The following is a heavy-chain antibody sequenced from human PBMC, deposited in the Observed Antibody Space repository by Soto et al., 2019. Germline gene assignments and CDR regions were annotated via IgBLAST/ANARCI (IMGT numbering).Heavy chain of an antibody. V-gene: IGHV3-23*01. CDR1: GFTFSTYA. J-gene: IGHJ4*02. CDR2: LSGSGGTT. CDR3: AKQRAGYGSGSDTFYFDS. Sequence: GGSLRLSCSTSGFTFSTYAMNWVRQAPGKGLEWVSALSGSGGTTYYADSVRGRFTISRDNSKNTLFLQMSSLRAEDTALYYCAKQRAGYGSGSDTFYFDSWGQGTQVTVSS. D-gene: IGHD3-10*01.